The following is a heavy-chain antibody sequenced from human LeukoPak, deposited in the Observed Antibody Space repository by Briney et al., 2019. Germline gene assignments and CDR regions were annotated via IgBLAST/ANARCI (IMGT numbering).Heavy chain of an antibody. CDR2: IGGTGYST. J-gene: IGHJ4*02. D-gene: IGHD3-22*01. CDR3: AKVMNMIVVASIDS. CDR1: GFTFSSYG. V-gene: IGHV3-23*01. Sequence: TGGSLRLSCAASGFTFSSYGMSWVRQAPGKGLEWVSAIGGTGYSTYYADSVKGRFSISRDKSKNTLYLHMDSLRAEDTAVYYCAKVMNMIVVASIDSWGQGILVTVSS.